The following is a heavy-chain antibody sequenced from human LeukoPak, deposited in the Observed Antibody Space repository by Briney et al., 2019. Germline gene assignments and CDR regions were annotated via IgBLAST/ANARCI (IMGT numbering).Heavy chain of an antibody. CDR3: ARVPFLEWLRPYYYYMDV. D-gene: IGHD3-3*01. CDR2: INPNSGGT. J-gene: IGHJ6*03. V-gene: IGHV1-2*02. CDR1: GYTFTGYY. Sequence: GASVKVFCKASGYTFTGYYMHWVRQAPGQGLEWMGWINPNSGGTNYAQKFQGRVTMTRDTSISTAYMELSRLRSDDTAVYYCARVPFLEWLRPYYYYMDVWGKGTTVTVSS.